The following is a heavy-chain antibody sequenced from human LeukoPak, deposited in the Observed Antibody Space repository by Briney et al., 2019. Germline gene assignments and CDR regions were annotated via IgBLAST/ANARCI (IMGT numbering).Heavy chain of an antibody. Sequence: ASVKVSYKASGYTFTSYGISWVRQAPGQGLEWMGWISAYNGNTNYAQKLQGRVTMTTDTSTSTAYMELRSLRSDDTAVYYCARVSSRSGRYYYYGMDVWGQGTTVTVSS. CDR2: ISAYNGNT. J-gene: IGHJ6*02. V-gene: IGHV1-18*01. CDR3: ARVSSRSGRYYYYGMDV. D-gene: IGHD2-15*01. CDR1: GYTFTSYG.